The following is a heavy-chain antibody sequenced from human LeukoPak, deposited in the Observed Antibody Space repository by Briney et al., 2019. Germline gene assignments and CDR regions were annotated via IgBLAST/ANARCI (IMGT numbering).Heavy chain of an antibody. D-gene: IGHD6-19*01. Sequence: GGSLRLSCAASGFTFSSSAMSWVRQASGKGLEWVAAISDTGRLSYCADSVNGRFTISRDNSKNTLSLQMNSLRAEDTAVYYCAKVLRGIAVAADYWGQGTLVTVSS. CDR3: AKVLRGIAVAADY. CDR2: ISDTGRLS. V-gene: IGHV3-23*01. J-gene: IGHJ4*02. CDR1: GFTFSSSA.